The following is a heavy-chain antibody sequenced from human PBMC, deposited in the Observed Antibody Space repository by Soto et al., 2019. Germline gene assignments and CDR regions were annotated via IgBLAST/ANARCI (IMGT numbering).Heavy chain of an antibody. D-gene: IGHD6-13*01. CDR3: ARGARPPAAGTGNWFDP. V-gene: IGHV4-30-4*01. J-gene: IGHJ5*02. CDR2: IYYSGST. Sequence: QVQLQESGPGLVKPSQTLSLTCTVSGGSISSGDYYWSWIRQPPGKGLEWIGYIYYSGSTYYNPSLTIRVTIAVDTSKNQFSLKLSSVTAADTAVYYCARGARPPAAGTGNWFDPWGQGTLVTVSS. CDR1: GGSISSGDYY.